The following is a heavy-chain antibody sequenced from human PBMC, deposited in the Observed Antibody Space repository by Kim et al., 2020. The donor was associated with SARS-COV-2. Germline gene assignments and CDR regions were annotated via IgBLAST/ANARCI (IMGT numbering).Heavy chain of an antibody. CDR2: VSYGGST. V-gene: IGHV3-53*04. D-gene: IGHD1-1*01. CDR1: GFTFSNYS. J-gene: IGHJ6*01. Sequence: GGSLRLSCAASGFTFSNYSMRWVRQAPGKGLEWVAVVSYGGSTYYSAAFKERFSITSQNSNNTLFYQLNSRLTAEHAAFYCCTQDYYY. CDR3: CTQDYYY.